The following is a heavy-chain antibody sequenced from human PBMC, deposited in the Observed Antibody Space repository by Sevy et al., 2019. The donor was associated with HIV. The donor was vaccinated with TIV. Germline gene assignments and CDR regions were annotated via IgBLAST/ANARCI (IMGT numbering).Heavy chain of an antibody. V-gene: IGHV4-34*01. CDR2: INHSGST. Sequence: SETLSLTCAVYGGSFSGYYWSWIRRPPGKGLEWIGGINHSGSTNDNPSLKSRVTISVDTSKNQFSLKLSSVTAADTAVYYCARAMHYDSSGPHYFDYWGQGTLVTVSS. D-gene: IGHD3-22*01. CDR1: GGSFSGYY. CDR3: ARAMHYDSSGPHYFDY. J-gene: IGHJ4*02.